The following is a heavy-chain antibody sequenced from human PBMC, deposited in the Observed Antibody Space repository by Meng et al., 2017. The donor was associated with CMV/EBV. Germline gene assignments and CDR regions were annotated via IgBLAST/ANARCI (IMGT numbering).Heavy chain of an antibody. Sequence: GESLKISCAASGFTFSSYSMNWVRQAPGKGLEWVSYISSSSSTKYYADSVKGRFTISRDNAKNSLYLQMNSLRAEDTAVYYCARVGLYCSSTSCPHYYYYGMDVWGQGTTVTV. CDR2: ISSSSSTK. J-gene: IGHJ6*02. V-gene: IGHV3-48*04. D-gene: IGHD2-2*01. CDR3: ARVGLYCSSTSCPHYYYYGMDV. CDR1: GFTFSSYS.